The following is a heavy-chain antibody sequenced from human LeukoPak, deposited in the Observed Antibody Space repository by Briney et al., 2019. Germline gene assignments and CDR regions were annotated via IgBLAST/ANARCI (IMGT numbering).Heavy chain of an antibody. V-gene: IGHV3-33*06. CDR2: IWNDGSDK. CDR3: AKDAERGFDFSNSLQS. D-gene: IGHD4-11*01. CDR1: GVTFSHDA. J-gene: IGHJ4*02. Sequence: GRSLRLSCTTSGVTFSHDAMHWVRHAPGKGQEWVSVIWNDGSDKYYGDSVKGRFTISRDNSKKSVYLQLSSLRVEDTAVYYCAKDAERGFDFSNSLQSWGQGTLVTVSS.